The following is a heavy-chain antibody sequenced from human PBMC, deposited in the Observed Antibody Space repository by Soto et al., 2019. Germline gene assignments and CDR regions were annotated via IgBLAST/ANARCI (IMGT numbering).Heavy chain of an antibody. CDR2: IYHSGST. J-gene: IGHJ5*01. D-gene: IGHD1-26*01. CDR3: YIVTDS. Sequence: SETLSLTCAVSGGSISSGGYSWSWIRQPPGKGLEWIGYIYHSGSTYYNPSLKSRVTISVDRSKNQFSLKLSSVTAADTAVYSTYIVTDSRGQGPPVSV. V-gene: IGHV4-30-2*01. CDR1: GGSISSGGYS.